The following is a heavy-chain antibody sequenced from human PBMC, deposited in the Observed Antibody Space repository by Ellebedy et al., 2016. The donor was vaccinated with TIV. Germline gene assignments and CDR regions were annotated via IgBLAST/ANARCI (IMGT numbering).Heavy chain of an antibody. Sequence: AASVKVSCKASGYTFTTYGISWVRQAPGQGLEWMGWISGYNGNTYSAKKLQGRVTMTTDTSTSTAYMELTSLRSDDTAVYYCARFVAGDHEDYWGQGALVPVSS. CDR1: GYTFTTYG. V-gene: IGHV1-18*04. CDR2: ISGYNGNT. CDR3: ARFVAGDHEDY. J-gene: IGHJ4*02. D-gene: IGHD4-17*01.